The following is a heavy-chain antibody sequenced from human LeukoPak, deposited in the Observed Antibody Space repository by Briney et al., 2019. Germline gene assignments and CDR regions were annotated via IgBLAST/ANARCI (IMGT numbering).Heavy chain of an antibody. CDR2: ISYDGSNK. J-gene: IGHJ4*02. V-gene: IGHV3-30*18. CDR3: AKDSYFYDAGSYPFDY. D-gene: IGHD3-10*01. Sequence: PGGSLRLSCAAYGFTFSTYGMHWVRQAPGKGLEWVAVISYDGSNKYYADSVKGRFTISRDNSKNTLYLQMNSLRAEDTAVYYCAKDSYFYDAGSYPFDYWGQGTLVTVSS. CDR1: GFTFSTYG.